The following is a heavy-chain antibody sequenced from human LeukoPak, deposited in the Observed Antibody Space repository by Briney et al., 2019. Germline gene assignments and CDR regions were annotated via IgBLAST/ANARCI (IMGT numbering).Heavy chain of an antibody. Sequence: PSETLSLTCTVSGGSISSYYLSWIRQPPGKGLEWIGYIYYSGSTNYNPSLKSRVTISVDTSKNQFSLKLSSVTAADTAVYYCARQERDWFDPWGQGTLVTVSS. J-gene: IGHJ5*02. CDR2: IYYSGST. CDR3: ARQERDWFDP. V-gene: IGHV4-59*01. CDR1: GGSISSYY.